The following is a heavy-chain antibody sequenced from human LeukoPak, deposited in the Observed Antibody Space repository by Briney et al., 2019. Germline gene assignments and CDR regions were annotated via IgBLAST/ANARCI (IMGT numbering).Heavy chain of an antibody. CDR1: GGSISSSSYY. D-gene: IGHD3-3*01. CDR3: ARSAIFGVDSYDQYYYYMDV. J-gene: IGHJ6*03. CDR2: FYYSGST. V-gene: IGHV4-39*07. Sequence: SETLSLTCTVSGGSISSSSYYWGWIRQPPGKGLEWIGSFYYSGSTYYNPSLKSRVTISVDTSKNQFSLKLSSVTAADTAVYYCARSAIFGVDSYDQYYYYMDVWGKGTTVTVSS.